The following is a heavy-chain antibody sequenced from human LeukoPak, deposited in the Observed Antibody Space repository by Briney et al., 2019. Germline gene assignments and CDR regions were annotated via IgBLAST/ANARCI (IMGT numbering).Heavy chain of an antibody. CDR3: AKGLYGSGRGYLDY. CDR2: ISGSGDST. J-gene: IGHJ4*02. Sequence: GGTLRLSCAASGFTFSNYGMSWVRQAPGKGLEWVSSISGSGDSTYYADSVKGRFTISRDNSKNTLYLQMNSLRAEDTAVYYCAKGLYGSGRGYLDYWGQGTLVTVSS. D-gene: IGHD3-10*01. V-gene: IGHV3-23*01. CDR1: GFTFSNYG.